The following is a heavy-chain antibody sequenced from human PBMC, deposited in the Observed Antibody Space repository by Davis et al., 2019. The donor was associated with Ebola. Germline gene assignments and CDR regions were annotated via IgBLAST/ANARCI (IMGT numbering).Heavy chain of an antibody. CDR2: ISGSGDST. V-gene: IGHV3-23*01. CDR1: GFTYSTYG. D-gene: IGHD6-19*01. CDR3: ARGVAVGGFYVDY. J-gene: IGHJ4*02. Sequence: GGSLRLSCAASGFTYSTYGMCWVRQAPGKGLEWVSAISGSGDSTYYADSVKGRFTISRDNTKNSLYLQMNSLRAEDTAVYFCARGVAVGGFYVDYWGQGTLGTVSS.